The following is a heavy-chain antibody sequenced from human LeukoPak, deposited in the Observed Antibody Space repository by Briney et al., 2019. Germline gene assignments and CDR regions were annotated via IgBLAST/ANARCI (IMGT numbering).Heavy chain of an antibody. J-gene: IGHJ4*02. CDR1: GFTFSSYA. D-gene: IGHD3-9*01. Sequence: TGGSLRLSCAASGFTFSSYAMSWVRQAPGKGLEWVSAISGSGGSTYCADSVKGRFTISRDNSKNTLYLQMNSLRAEDTAVYYCAKELLRYFDWLFSGFDYWGQGTLVTVSS. CDR3: AKELLRYFDWLFSGFDY. V-gene: IGHV3-23*01. CDR2: ISGSGGST.